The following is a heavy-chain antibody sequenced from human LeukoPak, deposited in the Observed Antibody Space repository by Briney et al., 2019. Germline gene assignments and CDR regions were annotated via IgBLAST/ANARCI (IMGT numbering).Heavy chain of an antibody. CDR1: GFRVSDYY. Sequence: GGSLRLSCAVSGFRVSDYYMSWVRQAPGKGLEWVSSITSGGDYIYYADSVKGRFTTSRDNAKNSLSLQLNSLRVEDTAVYYCARGHYDVLAASYKWTPDYWGQGTLVTVSS. V-gene: IGHV3-21*01. J-gene: IGHJ4*02. CDR2: ITSGGDYI. CDR3: ARGHYDVLAASYKWTPDY. D-gene: IGHD3-9*01.